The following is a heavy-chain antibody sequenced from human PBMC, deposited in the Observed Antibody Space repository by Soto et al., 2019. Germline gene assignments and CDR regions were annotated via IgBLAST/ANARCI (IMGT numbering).Heavy chain of an antibody. J-gene: IGHJ6*01. CDR2: INHSGST. CDR1: GGSFSGYY. D-gene: IGHD3-10*01. Sequence: SETLSLTCAVYGGSFSGYYWSWIRQPPGKGLEWIGEINHSGSTNYNPSLKSRVTISEDTSKNQFSLILSSVTAADTAVYYCARITMVRGGAHSNQYYYYGLDVWGQGTTVTVSS. CDR3: ARITMVRGGAHSNQYYYYGLDV. V-gene: IGHV4-34*01.